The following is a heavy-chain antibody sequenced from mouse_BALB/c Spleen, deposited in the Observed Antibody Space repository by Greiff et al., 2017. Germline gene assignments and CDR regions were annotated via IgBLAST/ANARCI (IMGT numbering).Heavy chain of an antibody. J-gene: IGHJ1*01. CDR2: ISSGGST. V-gene: IGHV5-6-5*01. CDR1: GFTFSSYA. D-gene: IGHD1-2*01. CDR3: ARGDYYGPYWYFDV. Sequence: EVKLMESGGGLVKPGGSLKLSCAASGFTFSSYAMSWVRQTPEKRLEWVASISSGGSTYYPDSVKGRFTISRDNARNILYLQMSSLRSEDTAMYYCARGDYYGPYWYFDVWGAGTTVTVSS.